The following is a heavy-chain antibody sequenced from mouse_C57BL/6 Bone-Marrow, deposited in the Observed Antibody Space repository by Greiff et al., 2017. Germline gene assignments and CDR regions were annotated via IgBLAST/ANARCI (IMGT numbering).Heavy chain of an antibody. CDR1: GYTFTSYG. J-gene: IGHJ2*01. Sequence: QVQLQQPGTELVKPGPSVTLSCTASGYTFTSYGMHWVRQRPGQGLEWLGNINPSNGAANYNAEFKSQATLTVDNSSSPAFMQLSSLTSEDSAVYYCARLGDDGYYDDFDYWGQGTTVTVSS. CDR3: ARLGDDGYYDDFDY. D-gene: IGHD2-3*01. V-gene: IGHV1-53*01. CDR2: INPSNGAA.